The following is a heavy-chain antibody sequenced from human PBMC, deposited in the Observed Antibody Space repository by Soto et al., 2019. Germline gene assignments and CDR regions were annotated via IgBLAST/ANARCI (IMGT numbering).Heavy chain of an antibody. CDR1: GGSISSAAYY. J-gene: IGHJ4*02. CDR2: ISHSGRT. D-gene: IGHD5-18*01. CDR3: AREYTYGSNFFDC. Sequence: QVQLQESGPGLVKPSQTLSLICTVSGGSISSAAYYWSWIRQHPGKGLEWIGYISHSGRTYYTPSLKSRVITSADTSKNQFSLNLTSVTAADTAVYSCAREYTYGSNFFDCWGQGALVTVSS. V-gene: IGHV4-31*03.